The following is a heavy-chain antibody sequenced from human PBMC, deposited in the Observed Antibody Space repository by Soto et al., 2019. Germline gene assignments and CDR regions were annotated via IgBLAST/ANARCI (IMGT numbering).Heavy chain of an antibody. CDR3: AKEPRIRIRDWYFDX. CDR1: GFTFSSYC. J-gene: IGHJ2*01. V-gene: IGHV3-30*18. D-gene: IGHD1-20*01. Sequence: LLLACAASGFTFSSYCMHCVRQAPGKGLEWVAVISYDGSNKYYADSVKGRFTISIDNSKNTLYLQMNSLRAEETAVYYCAKEPRIRIRDWYFDXWGRGTLVTVSX. CDR2: ISYDGSNK.